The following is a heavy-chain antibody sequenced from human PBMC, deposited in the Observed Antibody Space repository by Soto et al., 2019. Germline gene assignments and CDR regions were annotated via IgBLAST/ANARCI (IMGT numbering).Heavy chain of an antibody. CDR3: TTDSRTIMPEFRFYF. V-gene: IGHV3-15*07. J-gene: IGHJ1*01. Sequence: GGSLTLYCAAAELAISNAWINWLRQPPGRGLEWVGRIKSQTDGGSGDYAAPVKGRFVVSRDDSKNIVYLQMNSLKIEDTAVYYCTTDSRTIMPEFRFYFWGHGTLVTVSS. D-gene: IGHD3-16*01. CDR2: IKSQTDGGSG. CDR1: ELAISNAW.